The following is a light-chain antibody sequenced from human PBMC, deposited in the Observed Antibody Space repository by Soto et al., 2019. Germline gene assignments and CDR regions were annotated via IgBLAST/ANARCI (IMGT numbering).Light chain of an antibody. V-gene: IGLV1-40*01. J-gene: IGLJ2*01. CDR3: QSYDTSLSGSVV. CDR1: SSNIGAGYD. CDR2: GSS. Sequence: QSVLTQPPSVSGAPGQRVTISCTGSSSNIGAGYDVHWYQQLPGTAPKLLIYGSSNRPSGVPDRFSGSKSGTSASLAITGLHAEDEADYYCQSYDTSLSGSVVFGGGTKLTVL.